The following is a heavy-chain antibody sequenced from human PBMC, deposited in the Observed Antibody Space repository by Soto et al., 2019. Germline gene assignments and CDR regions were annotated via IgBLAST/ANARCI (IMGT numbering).Heavy chain of an antibody. Sequence: QVQLQESGPGLVKPSQTLSLTCTVSGGSISSGDYYWSWIRQHPGKGLEWIGYIYYSGSTYYNPSLKRRVTRSVDTSKNQFSRKLSSVTAADTAVYYCARWWSGSRQGFDPWGQGTLVTVSS. CDR3: ARWWSGSRQGFDP. V-gene: IGHV4-31*03. J-gene: IGHJ5*02. D-gene: IGHD3-3*01. CDR1: GGSISSGDYY. CDR2: IYYSGST.